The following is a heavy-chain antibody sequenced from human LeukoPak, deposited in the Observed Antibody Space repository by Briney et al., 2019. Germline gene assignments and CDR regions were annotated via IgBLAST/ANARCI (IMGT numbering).Heavy chain of an antibody. D-gene: IGHD6-13*01. CDR2: IKQDGSEK. CDR1: GFTFSSYW. CDR3: ARAYSSSWYLFVFDY. Sequence: PGGSLRLSCAASGFTFSSYWMSWVRQAPGKGLEWVANIKQDGSEKYYVDSVKGRFTISRDNAKNSLYLQMNSLRAEDTAVYYYARAYSSSWYLFVFDYWGQGTLVTVSS. V-gene: IGHV3-7*01. J-gene: IGHJ4*02.